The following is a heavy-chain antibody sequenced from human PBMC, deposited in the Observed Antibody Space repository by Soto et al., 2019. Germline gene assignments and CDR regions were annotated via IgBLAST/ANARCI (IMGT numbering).Heavy chain of an antibody. CDR3: ARDTAIDSGNFDYGLDV. J-gene: IGHJ6*02. CDR1: GFTFTNYE. CDR2: IGTSGTTI. D-gene: IGHD5-18*01. Sequence: GLSLRLSCAVSGFTFTNYEMNWVLQAPGKGLEWVSYIGTSGTTIYYADSVRGLFTISRDNAKNSLYLQMNSLRAEDTAVYYCARDTAIDSGNFDYGLDVWGQGTTVTVSS. V-gene: IGHV3-48*03.